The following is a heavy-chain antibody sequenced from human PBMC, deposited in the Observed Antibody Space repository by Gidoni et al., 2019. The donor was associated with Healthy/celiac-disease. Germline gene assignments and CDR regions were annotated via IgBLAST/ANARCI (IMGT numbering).Heavy chain of an antibody. CDR2: MNPNSGNT. CDR3: ARGGVGYYYGSGSSDY. Sequence: QVQLVQSGAEVKKPGASVKVSCKASGYTFTSYDIKWVRQATGQGLECMGWMNPNSGNTGYAQKFQGRVTMTRNTSISTAYMELSSLRSEDTAVYYCARGGVGYYYGSGSSDYWGQGTLVTVSS. J-gene: IGHJ4*02. V-gene: IGHV1-8*01. CDR1: GYTFTSYD. D-gene: IGHD3-10*01.